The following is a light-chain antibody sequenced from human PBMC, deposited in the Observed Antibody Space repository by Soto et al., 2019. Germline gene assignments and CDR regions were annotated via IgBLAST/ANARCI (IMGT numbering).Light chain of an antibody. CDR3: MQDLQTPRT. CDR2: LGS. Sequence: DIVMTQSPLSLPVTPGEPASISCRSSQSLLHSNGYNYLDWYLQKPGQSPQLLIYLGSNRASGVPDRFSGSGSGTDFKLKISRVEAEDVGVYYCMQDLQTPRTFGQGTKV. V-gene: IGKV2-28*01. J-gene: IGKJ1*01. CDR1: QSLLHSNGYNY.